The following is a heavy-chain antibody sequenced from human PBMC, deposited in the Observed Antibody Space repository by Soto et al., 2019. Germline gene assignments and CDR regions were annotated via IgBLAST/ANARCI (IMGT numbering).Heavy chain of an antibody. J-gene: IGHJ5*02. D-gene: IGHD3-9*01. Sequence: GGSLRLSCAASGFTFSSYSMNWVRQAPGKGLEWVSSMSSSGSYIYYADSVKGRFTISRDNAKNSLYLQMNSLGAEDTAVYYCARGLPAATVDGWFDPWGQGTLVTVSS. CDR3: ARGLPAATVDGWFDP. CDR1: GFTFSSYS. CDR2: MSSSGSYI. V-gene: IGHV3-21*01.